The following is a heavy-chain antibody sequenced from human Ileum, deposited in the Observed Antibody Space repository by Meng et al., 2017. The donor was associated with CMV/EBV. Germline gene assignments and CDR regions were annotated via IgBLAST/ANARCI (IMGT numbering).Heavy chain of an antibody. CDR2: IYTSGTT. Sequence: HGQLQGACPGPVKPSQPLSPTCYASGAAISNYYWSWIRQPAGKGLEWIAHIYTSGTTNYNPSLKSRVTMSVDTSRNQFSLKLTSVTAADTAVYYCARNYGSGNWNFFHYWGQGTLVTVSS. CDR1: GAAISNYY. V-gene: IGHV4-4*07. J-gene: IGHJ4*02. D-gene: IGHD3-10*01. CDR3: ARNYGSGNWNFFHY.